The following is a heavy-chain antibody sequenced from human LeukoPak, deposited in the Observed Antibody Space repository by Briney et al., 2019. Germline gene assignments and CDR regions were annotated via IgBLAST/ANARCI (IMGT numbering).Heavy chain of an antibody. CDR2: TYYRSTWYN. Sequence: SQTLSLTCAISGDSVSSNSVTWNWIRLSPSRGLEWLGRTYYRSTWYNDYAVSVRGRITVNPDTSKNQFSLHLNSVTPEDTAVYYCARRLTQYDCFDPWGQGILVTVST. CDR1: GDSVSSNSVT. J-gene: IGHJ5*02. V-gene: IGHV6-1*01. D-gene: IGHD2-2*01. CDR3: ARRLTQYDCFDP.